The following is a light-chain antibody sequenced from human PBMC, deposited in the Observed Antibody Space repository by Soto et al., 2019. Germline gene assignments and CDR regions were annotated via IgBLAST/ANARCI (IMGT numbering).Light chain of an antibody. CDR3: QQDGCSPRT. Sequence: EIVLTQSPGTLSLSPGEGATLSCRASQSISSNFLAWYQQKRGQAPRLLIHGASNRATGIPDRFSGSGSGTDFTLTITRLEPEDFALYYCQQDGCSPRTFGQGTKVE. J-gene: IGKJ1*01. V-gene: IGKV3-20*01. CDR1: QSISSNF. CDR2: GAS.